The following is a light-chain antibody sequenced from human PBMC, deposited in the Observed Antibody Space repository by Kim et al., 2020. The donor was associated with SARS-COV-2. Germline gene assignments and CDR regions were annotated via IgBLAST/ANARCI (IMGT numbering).Light chain of an antibody. J-gene: IGKJ4*01. CDR3: QRYNSAPLT. Sequence: GSGGDRVTFTCRASQGISNYLAWYQQKPGKVPKLLIYDAAALQSGVPSRFSGSGSGTDFTLTISSLQPEDVATYYCQRYNSAPLTFGGGTKVDIK. CDR1: QGISNY. V-gene: IGKV1-27*01. CDR2: DAA.